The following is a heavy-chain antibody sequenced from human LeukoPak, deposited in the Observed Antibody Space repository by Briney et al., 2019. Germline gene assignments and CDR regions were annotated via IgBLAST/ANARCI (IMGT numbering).Heavy chain of an antibody. V-gene: IGHV4-38-2*02. J-gene: IGHJ4*02. Sequence: SETLTLTCVVSGYSISSGYYWGWIRQPPGKGLEWIGSIYHSGSTYYNPSLKSRVTISVDMSKNQFSLKLSSVTAADTAVYYCARDSSGWIGYFDYWGQGTLVTVSS. D-gene: IGHD6-19*01. CDR1: GYSISSGYY. CDR2: IYHSGST. CDR3: ARDSSGWIGYFDY.